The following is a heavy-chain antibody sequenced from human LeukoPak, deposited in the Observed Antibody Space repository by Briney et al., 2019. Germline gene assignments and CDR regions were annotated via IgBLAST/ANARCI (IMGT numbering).Heavy chain of an antibody. D-gene: IGHD1-7*01. J-gene: IGHJ4*02. CDR3: LREVDWKYAFDY. V-gene: IGHV3-33*08. Sequence: GGSLRLSCAASGFTFSSYAMHWVRQAPGKGLEWVAVIRPDGSHISYVDPVKGRFTISRDNSNNMLYLQMSSLRAEDTALYYCLREVDWKYAFDYWGRGTLVTVSS. CDR1: GFTFSSYA. CDR2: IRPDGSHI.